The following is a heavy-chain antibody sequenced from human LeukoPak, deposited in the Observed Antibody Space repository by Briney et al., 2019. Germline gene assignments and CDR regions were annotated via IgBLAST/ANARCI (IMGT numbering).Heavy chain of an antibody. CDR3: ANSAAVGTFY. CDR1: GFTFSSYT. Sequence: GGSLRLSCAASGFTFSSYTMSWVRQAPGKGLEWVSAISGSGGSSTYYADSVKGRFTISRDNSKNTLYLQMNSLRAEDTAVYYCANSAAVGTFYWGQGTLVTVSS. D-gene: IGHD6-13*01. J-gene: IGHJ4*02. V-gene: IGHV3-23*01. CDR2: ISGSGGSST.